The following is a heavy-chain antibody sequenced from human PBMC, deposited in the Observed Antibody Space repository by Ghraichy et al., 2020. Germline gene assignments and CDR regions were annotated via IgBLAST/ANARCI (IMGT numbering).Heavy chain of an antibody. Sequence: SATLSLTCTVSGGSISSYYWSWIRQPPGKGLEWIGYIYYSGSTKYNPSLESRVTISVDTSKNQFSLRLRSVTAADTAVYYCARYGYYGSGSYYGAFDYWGQGTLVIVSS. V-gene: IGHV4-59*08. CDR3: ARYGYYGSGSYYGAFDY. J-gene: IGHJ4*02. D-gene: IGHD3-10*01. CDR2: IYYSGST. CDR1: GGSISSYY.